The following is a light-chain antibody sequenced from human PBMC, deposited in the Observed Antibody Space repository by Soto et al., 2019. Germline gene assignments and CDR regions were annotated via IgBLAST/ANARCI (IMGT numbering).Light chain of an antibody. V-gene: IGKV1-39*01. J-gene: IGKJ1*01. CDR1: QSISSY. Sequence: AGVGGRVKINCRASQSISSYFNWYQQKPGKAPKLLIYAASSLQSGVPSRFSGSASGTDLTLTIITLLPEDFATYHCHPTLSTSRTFGQGTKVDI. CDR3: HPTLSTSRT. CDR2: AAS.